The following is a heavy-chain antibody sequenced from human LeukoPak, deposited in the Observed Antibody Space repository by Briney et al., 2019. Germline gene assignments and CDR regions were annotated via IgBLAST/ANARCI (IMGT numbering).Heavy chain of an antibody. CDR1: GGSFSNYY. V-gene: IGHV4-59*08. CDR3: ARHPTALVSHGLDP. J-gene: IGHJ5*02. CDR2: IYYSGST. Sequence: SETLSLTCTVSGGSFSNYYWSWIRQPPGKGLEWIGYIYYSGSTNYNPSLKSRVTISVDTSKNQFSLNLSSVTAADTAVYYCARHPTALVSHGLDPWGQGTLVTVSS. D-gene: IGHD5-18*01.